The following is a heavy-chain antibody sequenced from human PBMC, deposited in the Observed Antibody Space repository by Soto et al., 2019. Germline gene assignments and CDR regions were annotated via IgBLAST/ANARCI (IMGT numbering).Heavy chain of an antibody. CDR2: ISSSGTTI. V-gene: IGHV3-11*01. Sequence: QVQLVESGGGLVKPGGSLRLSCAASGFTFSDYYMTWIRQAPGKGLEWVSYISSSGTTIYYADSVKGRFTISRDNAKNSLYLQMNSLKAEDTAVYYCARDDRWSYYQVDYWGQGTLVTVSS. J-gene: IGHJ4*02. D-gene: IGHD1-26*01. CDR3: ARDDRWSYYQVDY. CDR1: GFTFSDYY.